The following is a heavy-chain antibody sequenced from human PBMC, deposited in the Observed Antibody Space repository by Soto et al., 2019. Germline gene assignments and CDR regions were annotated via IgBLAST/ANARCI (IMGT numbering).Heavy chain of an antibody. CDR2: IYWNDDK. Sequence: SGPTLVNPTQTLTLTCTFSGFSLSSSGVGAGWIRQPPGKALEWLALIYWNDDKHYSPSLKSRLTITKDTSKNQVVLTMTNMDPVDTATYFCAHRLRSSGYYDYWGQGTLVTVSS. D-gene: IGHD3-22*01. CDR3: AHRLRSSGYYDY. CDR1: GFSLSSSGVG. V-gene: IGHV2-5*01. J-gene: IGHJ4*02.